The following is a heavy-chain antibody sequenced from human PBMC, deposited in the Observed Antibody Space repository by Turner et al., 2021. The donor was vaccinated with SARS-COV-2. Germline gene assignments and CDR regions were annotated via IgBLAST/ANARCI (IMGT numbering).Heavy chain of an antibody. J-gene: IGHJ4*02. V-gene: IGHV3-30*18. CDR1: GFTFSNYD. Sequence: QVQLVESGGGVVQPGRSLRLSCAASGFTFSNYDIHWVRQAPGEGLDWVAVISYDGSNKFYADSVKGRFTISRDNSKNTLYLQMNSLRADDTAVYYCAKDMEQVVPFFDYWGQGTLVTVSS. CDR2: ISYDGSNK. D-gene: IGHD6-13*01. CDR3: AKDMEQVVPFFDY.